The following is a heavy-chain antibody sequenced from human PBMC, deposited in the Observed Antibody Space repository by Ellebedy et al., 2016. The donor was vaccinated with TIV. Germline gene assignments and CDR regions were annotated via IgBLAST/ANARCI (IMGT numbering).Heavy chain of an antibody. Sequence: MPSETLSLTCTVSGISISSDDYYWTWIRQHPGKGLEWIGYVHKRGSTYSNPSLTSRMTISIDTSKNQFSLRMHSVTAADAAVYYCARWNEGFDYWGQGTLVTVSS. CDR3: ARWNEGFDY. CDR1: GISISSDDYY. V-gene: IGHV4-31*03. J-gene: IGHJ4*02. CDR2: VHKRGST. D-gene: IGHD1-1*01.